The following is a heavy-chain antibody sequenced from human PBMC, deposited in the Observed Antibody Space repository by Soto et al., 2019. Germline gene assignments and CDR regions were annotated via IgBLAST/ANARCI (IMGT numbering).Heavy chain of an antibody. CDR3: GRMYSGSYYEFDY. CDR1: GGSISSYY. J-gene: IGHJ4*02. V-gene: IGHV4-4*07. D-gene: IGHD1-26*01. Sequence: SETLSLTCTVSGGSISSYYWSWIRQPAGKGLEWIGRIYPSGSTNYNPSIKSRVTMTVDPSKNQFSLKLSSVTAADTPGYYWGRMYSGSYYEFDYRSQGTLVTIAS. CDR2: IYPSGST.